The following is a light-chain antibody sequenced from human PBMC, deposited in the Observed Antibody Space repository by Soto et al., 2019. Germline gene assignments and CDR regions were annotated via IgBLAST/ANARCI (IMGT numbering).Light chain of an antibody. CDR3: CSYAGRYIWV. Sequence: QSALTQPRSVSGSPGQSVTISCTGASSDVGGSNYVSWYQQHPGKAPKVMIYDVSERPSGVPDRFSGSRSGNTASLTISGLQAEDEADYYCCSYAGRYIWVFGGGNKLTVL. J-gene: IGLJ3*02. V-gene: IGLV2-11*01. CDR2: DVS. CDR1: SSDVGGSNY.